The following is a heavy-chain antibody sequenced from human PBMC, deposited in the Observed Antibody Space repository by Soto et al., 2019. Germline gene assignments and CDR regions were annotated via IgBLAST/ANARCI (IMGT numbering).Heavy chain of an antibody. V-gene: IGHV3-23*01. J-gene: IGHJ6*02. Sequence: EVQLLESGGGLVQPGGSLRLSCAASGFTFSSYAMSWVRQAPGKGLEWVSAISGSGGSTYYADSVKGRFTISRDNSKNTLYLQMNSLRAEDTDVYYCAKDAYDYVWGSYRTTYGMDGWGQGTTVTVSS. CDR3: AKDAYDYVWGSYRTTYGMDG. D-gene: IGHD3-16*02. CDR2: ISGSGGST. CDR1: GFTFSSYA.